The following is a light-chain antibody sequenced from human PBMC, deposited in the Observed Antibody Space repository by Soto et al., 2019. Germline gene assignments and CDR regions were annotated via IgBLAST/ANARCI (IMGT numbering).Light chain of an antibody. CDR2: LAS. J-gene: IGKJ4*01. V-gene: IGKV1-9*01. Sequence: IQLTQSPSSLSASVGDRVTITCRASQDIASYLAWYQQKPGKAPKLLIYLASTLQRGVPSRFSGSGSGTDFTLTISSLQPEDVATYYCQSLNSFPLTFGGGTKVDIK. CDR1: QDIASY. CDR3: QSLNSFPLT.